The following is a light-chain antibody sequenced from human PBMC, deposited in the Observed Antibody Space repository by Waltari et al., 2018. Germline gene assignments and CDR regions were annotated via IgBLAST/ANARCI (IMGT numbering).Light chain of an antibody. J-gene: IGLJ2*01. Sequence: QCALTQPASVSGSPGQSITISCTGTSSDVGSYTIVSWYQQHPGQAPKLMIYEASKRPSGVSNRFSGSKSGNTASLTISGLQAEDEADYYCSSYAGNCNLVVFGGGTKLTVL. V-gene: IGLV2-23*01. CDR2: EAS. CDR1: SSDVGSYTI. CDR3: SSYAGNCNLVV.